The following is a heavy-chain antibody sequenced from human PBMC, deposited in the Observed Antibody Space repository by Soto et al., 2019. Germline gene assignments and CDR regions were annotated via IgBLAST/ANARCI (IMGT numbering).Heavy chain of an antibody. Sequence: PGGSLRLSCTASGFTFNSFFMTWVRQAPGGGLEWISAISGGGAVKYYPDSVKGRFSISRDNSNNTLYLQMNSLRADDTAVYYCAKSLTASNFRLDVWGHGTTVTVSS. D-gene: IGHD2-21*02. CDR1: GFTFNSFF. CDR3: AKSLTASNFRLDV. J-gene: IGHJ6*02. CDR2: ISGGGAVK. V-gene: IGHV3-23*01.